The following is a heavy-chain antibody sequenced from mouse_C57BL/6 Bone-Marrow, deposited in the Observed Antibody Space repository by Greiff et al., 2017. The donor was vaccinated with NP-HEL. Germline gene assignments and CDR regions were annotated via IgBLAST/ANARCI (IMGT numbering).Heavy chain of an antibody. CDR3: TRDYGYEFAY. Sequence: QVHVKQSGAELVRPGASVTLSCKASGYTFTDYEMHWVKQTPVHGLEWIGAIDPETGGTAYNQKFKGKAILTADKSSSTAYMELRSLTSEDSAVYYCTRDYGYEFAYWGQGTLVTVSA. J-gene: IGHJ3*01. CDR2: IDPETGGT. D-gene: IGHD2-2*01. CDR1: GYTFTDYE. V-gene: IGHV1-15*01.